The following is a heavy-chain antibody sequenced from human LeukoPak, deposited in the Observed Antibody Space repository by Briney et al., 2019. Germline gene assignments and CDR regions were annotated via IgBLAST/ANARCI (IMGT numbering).Heavy chain of an antibody. V-gene: IGHV3-33*08. CDR2: IWYDGSNK. D-gene: IGHD3-10*01. CDR3: ARDFYVGSKSYYIGY. Sequence: PGGSLRLSCAASGFTFSSYAMSWVRQAPGKGLEWVAVIWYDGSNKYYADSVKGRLTISRDNSKNTVYLQMNSLRAEDTAMYYCARDFYVGSKSYYIGYWGHGTLVTVSS. CDR1: GFTFSSYA. J-gene: IGHJ4*01.